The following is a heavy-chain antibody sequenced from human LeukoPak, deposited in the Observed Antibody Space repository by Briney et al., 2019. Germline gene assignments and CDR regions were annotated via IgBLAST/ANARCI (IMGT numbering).Heavy chain of an antibody. V-gene: IGHV3-30*02. Sequence: GGSLRLSCAASGFSFSSYGMYWVRQAPGKGREWVAFIRYDETNEYYADSVKGRFTISRDNSKNTLYLQMNSLRTEDTAVYYCAKDSRAALVGPYYMDVWGKGTTVTISS. CDR3: AKDSRAALVGPYYMDV. J-gene: IGHJ6*03. CDR2: IRYDETNE. D-gene: IGHD6-25*01. CDR1: GFSFSSYG.